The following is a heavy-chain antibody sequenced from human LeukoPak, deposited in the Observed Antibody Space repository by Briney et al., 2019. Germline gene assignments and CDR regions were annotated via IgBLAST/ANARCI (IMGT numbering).Heavy chain of an antibody. J-gene: IGHJ6*02. V-gene: IGHV3-23*01. CDR2: ISGGDRST. Sequence: GGSLRLSCAASGFTFSSYAMSWVRQAPGRGLEWVSAISGGDRSTHYADSVKGRFTISRENAKNSLYLQMNSLRAGDTAVYYCARAPRGVRGVITYGMDVWGQGTTVTVSS. CDR3: ARAPRGVRGVITYGMDV. CDR1: GFTFSSYA. D-gene: IGHD3-10*01.